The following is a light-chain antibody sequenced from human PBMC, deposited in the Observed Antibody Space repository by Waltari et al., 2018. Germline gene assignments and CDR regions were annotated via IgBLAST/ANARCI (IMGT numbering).Light chain of an antibody. V-gene: IGKV3-15*01. J-gene: IGKJ4*01. CDR1: QSFSTN. CDR3: QQYHHWPLT. CDR2: AAS. Sequence: EILLTQSQATLSVSPGESATLSCRASQSFSTNLAWYQQKPGQVPRLIIYAASTRATGVAARFSGSGSGTEFTLTISSLQSEDFAVYYCQQYHHWPLTFGGGTEVEIK.